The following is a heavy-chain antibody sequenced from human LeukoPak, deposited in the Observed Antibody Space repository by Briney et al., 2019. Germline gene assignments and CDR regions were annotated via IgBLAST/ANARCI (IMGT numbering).Heavy chain of an antibody. J-gene: IGHJ4*02. D-gene: IGHD3-9*01. CDR1: GFTVSSNY. CDR3: ASLPGPTKYYDILTGYEADY. Sequence: GGSLRLSCAASGFTVSSNYMSWVRQAPGEGLEWVSVIYSGGSTYYADSVKGRFTISRDNSKNTLYLQMNSLRAEDTAVYYCASLPGPTKYYDILTGYEADYWGQGTLVTVSS. CDR2: IYSGGST. V-gene: IGHV3-53*01.